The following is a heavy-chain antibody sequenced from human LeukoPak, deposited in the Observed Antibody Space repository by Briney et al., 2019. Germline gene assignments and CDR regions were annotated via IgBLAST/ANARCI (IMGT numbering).Heavy chain of an antibody. CDR1: GFTFDDYA. D-gene: IGHD6-19*01. V-gene: IGHV3-9*01. J-gene: IGHJ4*02. Sequence: PGRSLRLSCAASGFTFDDYAMHWVRQAPGKGLEWVSGISWNSDSIGYADSVKGRFTISRDNAKNSLYLQMNSLRAEDTALYYCAKDMGIAVAGHGDYWGQGTLVTVSS. CDR2: ISWNSDSI. CDR3: AKDMGIAVAGHGDY.